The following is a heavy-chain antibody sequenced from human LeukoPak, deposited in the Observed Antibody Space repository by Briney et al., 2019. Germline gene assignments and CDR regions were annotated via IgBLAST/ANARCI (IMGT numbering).Heavy chain of an antibody. CDR1: GFTFSSYW. D-gene: IGHD3-22*01. J-gene: IGHJ4*02. Sequence: GGSLRLSCAASGFTFSSYWMSWVRQAPGKGLEWVANIKQDGSENYYVDSVKGRFTISRDNAKNSLYLQMNSLRAEDTAIYYCARTAVQYYYDSSGYATKYYFDYWGQGTLVTVSS. CDR3: ARTAVQYYYDSSGYATKYYFDY. CDR2: IKQDGSEN. V-gene: IGHV3-7*01.